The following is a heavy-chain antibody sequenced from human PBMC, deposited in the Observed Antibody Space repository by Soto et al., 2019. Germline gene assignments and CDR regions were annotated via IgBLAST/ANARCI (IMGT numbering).Heavy chain of an antibody. V-gene: IGHV2-5*02. CDR3: AHRLDTGYCTGSSCRGAFDG. CDR2: IYWDDDK. J-gene: IGHJ3*01. Sequence: QITLKESGPTLVKPTQNLTLTCTFSGFSLTTSGVGVAWIRQPPGKALEWLALIYWDDDKRYSTSLKTRLTHTTDTSENPVLLTMTNIDPVDTATDYWAHRLDTGYCTGSSCRGAFDGWRQGTMVSVSS. CDR1: GFSLTTSGVG. D-gene: IGHD2-8*02.